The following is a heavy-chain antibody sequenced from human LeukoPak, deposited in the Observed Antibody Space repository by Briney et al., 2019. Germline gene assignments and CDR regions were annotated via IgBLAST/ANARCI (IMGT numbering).Heavy chain of an antibody. D-gene: IGHD6-19*01. Sequence: GGSLRLSCAVSGFTFSSNYMTWVRQAAGKGLEWVSAISGSGGSTYYADSVKGRFTISRDNSKNTLYLQMNSLRAEDTAVYHCAKVGTLNAVAADYWGQGTLVTVSS. CDR1: GFTFSSNY. CDR2: ISGSGGST. CDR3: AKVGTLNAVAADY. J-gene: IGHJ4*02. V-gene: IGHV3-23*01.